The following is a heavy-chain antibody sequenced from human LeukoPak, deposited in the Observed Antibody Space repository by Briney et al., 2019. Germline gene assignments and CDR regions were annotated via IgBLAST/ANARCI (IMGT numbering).Heavy chain of an antibody. CDR2: IYYSGST. V-gene: IGHV4-59*01. CDR1: GGSFSGYY. J-gene: IGHJ3*02. CDR3: AREVTGLAAAGGDAFDI. Sequence: KPSETLSLTCAVYGGSFSGYYWSWIRQPPGKGLEWIGYIYYSGSTNYNPSLKSRVTISVDTSKNQFSLKLSSVTAADTAVYYCAREVTGLAAAGGDAFDIWGQGTMVTVSS. D-gene: IGHD6-13*01.